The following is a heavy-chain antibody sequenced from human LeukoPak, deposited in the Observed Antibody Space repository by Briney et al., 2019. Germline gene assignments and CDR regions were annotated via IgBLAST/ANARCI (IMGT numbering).Heavy chain of an antibody. J-gene: IGHJ4*02. CDR3: AKDDSYYYGSGSSPFDY. V-gene: IGHV3-9*01. CDR2: ISWNSGSI. D-gene: IGHD3-10*01. CDR1: GFTFDDYA. Sequence: GGSLRLSCAASGFTFDDYAMHWVRQAPGKGLEWVSGISWNSGSIGYADSVKGRFTISRDNAKNSLYLQMNSLRAEDTALYYCAKDDSYYYGSGSSPFDYWGQGTLVTVSS.